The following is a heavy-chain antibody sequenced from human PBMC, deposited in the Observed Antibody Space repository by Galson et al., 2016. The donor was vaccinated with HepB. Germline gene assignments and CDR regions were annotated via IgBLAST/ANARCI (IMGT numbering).Heavy chain of an antibody. Sequence: SLRLSCAASGFIFRTYAMHWVRQAPGKGLEYVSGISSKGSSTYYADSVKGRFSISGDNSKNTLYLQMSSLRAEDTAVYYCVKVGTTGDFFYYMDVWGKGTTVTVSS. CDR3: VKVGTTGDFFYYMDV. V-gene: IGHV3-64D*06. J-gene: IGHJ6*03. D-gene: IGHD1-7*01. CDR2: ISSKGSST. CDR1: GFIFRTYA.